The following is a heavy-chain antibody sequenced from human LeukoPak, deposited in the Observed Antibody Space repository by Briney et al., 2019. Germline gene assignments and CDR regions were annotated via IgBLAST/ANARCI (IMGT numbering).Heavy chain of an antibody. V-gene: IGHV1-2*02. CDR3: ARAYLEWSNPRSDAFDI. J-gene: IGHJ3*02. D-gene: IGHD3-3*01. CDR1: GYTFTGYY. Sequence: GASVKVSCKASGYTFTGYYMHWVRQAPGQGLEWMGWINPNSGGTNYAQKFQGRVTMTRDTSISTAYMELSRLRSDDTAVYYCARAYLEWSNPRSDAFDIWGQGTMVTVSS. CDR2: INPNSGGT.